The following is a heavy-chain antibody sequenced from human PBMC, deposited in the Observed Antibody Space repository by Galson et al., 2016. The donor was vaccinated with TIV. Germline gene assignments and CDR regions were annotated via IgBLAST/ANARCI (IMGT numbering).Heavy chain of an antibody. V-gene: IGHV1-69*13. CDR3: ARSEYSYGKYYYYYYMDV. Sequence: SVKVSCKASGGTFRSYVIIWVRQAPGQGLEWMGGISAIFGTANYAPKFQGRVTITADESTNTAYMELSSLRSEDTAVFYCARSEYSYGKYYYYYYMDVWGKGTTVIVSS. CDR2: ISAIFGTA. J-gene: IGHJ6*03. CDR1: GGTFRSYV. D-gene: IGHD5-18*01.